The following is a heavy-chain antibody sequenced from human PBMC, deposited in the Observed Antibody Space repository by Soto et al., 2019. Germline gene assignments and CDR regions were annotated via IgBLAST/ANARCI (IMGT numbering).Heavy chain of an antibody. J-gene: IGHJ4*02. CDR2: SNSDGRST. V-gene: IGHV3-74*01. D-gene: IGHD4-4*01. CDR3: ARETNSWSLDY. CDR1: GFTFSTYW. Sequence: GGSLRLSCAASGFTFSTYWMHWVRQAPGKGLVWVSRSNSDGRSTDHADSVKGRFTISRDNAKNTLYLQMNSLRVEDTAVYYCARETNSWSLDYWGQGMLVTVSS.